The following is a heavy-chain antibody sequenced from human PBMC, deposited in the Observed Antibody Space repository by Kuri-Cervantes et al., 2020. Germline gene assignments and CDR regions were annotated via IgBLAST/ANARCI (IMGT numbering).Heavy chain of an antibody. Sequence: SVKVSCKASGYTFTGYYMHWVRQAPGRALEWMGWINPNSGGTNYAQKFQGRVTMTRDTSISTAYMELSRLRSDDTAVYYCARELPARNGRDVWGQGTTVTVSS. CDR3: ARELPARNGRDV. V-gene: IGHV1-2*02. J-gene: IGHJ6*02. D-gene: IGHD2-2*01. CDR2: INPNSGGT. CDR1: GYTFTGYY.